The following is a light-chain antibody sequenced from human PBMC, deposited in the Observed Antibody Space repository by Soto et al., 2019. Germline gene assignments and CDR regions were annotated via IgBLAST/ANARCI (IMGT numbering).Light chain of an antibody. Sequence: IVLTQSPATLSLSPGERATLSCRASHNVNRYLAWYQQRPGQAPRLLIYDASSRAAGIPARFSGSGSGTDFTLTINSLVPDDSAVYYCQERSGWPLTFGGGTKLEIK. CDR3: QERSGWPLT. J-gene: IGKJ4*01. CDR2: DAS. CDR1: HNVNRY. V-gene: IGKV3-11*01.